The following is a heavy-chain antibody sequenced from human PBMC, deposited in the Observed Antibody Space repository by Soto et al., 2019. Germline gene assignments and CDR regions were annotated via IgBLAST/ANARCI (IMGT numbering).Heavy chain of an antibody. Sequence: GGSLRLSCAASGFTFYSYAMSWVRQAPGKGLEWVSTIGSVGGDTYYADSVKGRFTISRDDSKNTLLLQMNSLRAEDTAVYYCVKDRMAYNSVWDPFDIWGQGTMVTVSS. CDR3: VKDRMAYNSVWDPFDI. CDR2: IGSVGGDT. CDR1: GFTFYSYA. D-gene: IGHD1-20*01. V-gene: IGHV3-23*01. J-gene: IGHJ3*02.